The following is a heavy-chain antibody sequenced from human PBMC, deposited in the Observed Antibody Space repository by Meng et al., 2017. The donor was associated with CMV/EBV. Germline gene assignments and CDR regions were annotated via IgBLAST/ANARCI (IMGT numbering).Heavy chain of an antibody. Sequence: GGSLRLSCAASGFTFSTYSMNWFRQAPGKGLEWVSYISSSSTTIYYADSVKGRFTISRDNAKYSLYLQMKNLRAQDTAVYYCASTPQYYSDGSGYLVRGGNWGQGTLVTVSS. CDR3: ASTPQYYSDGSGYLVRGGN. D-gene: IGHD3-22*01. V-gene: IGHV3-48*04. CDR1: GFTFSTYS. CDR2: ISSSSTTI. J-gene: IGHJ4*02.